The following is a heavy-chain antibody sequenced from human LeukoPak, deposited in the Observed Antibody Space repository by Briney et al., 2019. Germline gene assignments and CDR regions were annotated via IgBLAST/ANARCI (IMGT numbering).Heavy chain of an antibody. CDR2: INHSGST. CDR3: ATLGEYYDSSGYYYN. V-gene: IGHV4-34*01. CDR1: GGSFSGFY. D-gene: IGHD3-22*01. J-gene: IGHJ4*02. Sequence: PSETLSLTCAVYGGSFSGFYWSWIRQPPGKGLEWIGEINHSGSTYYNPSLKSQVTISVDTSKNQFSLKLTSVTAADTAVYYCATLGEYYDSSGYYYNWGQGTLVTVSS.